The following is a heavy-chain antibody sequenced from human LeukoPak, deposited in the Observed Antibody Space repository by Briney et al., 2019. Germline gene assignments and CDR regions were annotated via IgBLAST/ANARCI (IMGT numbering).Heavy chain of an antibody. CDR2: IYHSGST. Sequence: SETLSLTCTVSGYSISSGYYWGWIRQPPGKGLEWIGSIYHSGSTYYNPSLKSRVTISVDTSKNQFSLKLSSVTAADTAVYYCARILYYYDSSGYRHDAFDIWGQGTMVTVSS. CDR3: ARILYYYDSSGYRHDAFDI. V-gene: IGHV4-38-2*02. CDR1: GYSISSGYY. D-gene: IGHD3-22*01. J-gene: IGHJ3*02.